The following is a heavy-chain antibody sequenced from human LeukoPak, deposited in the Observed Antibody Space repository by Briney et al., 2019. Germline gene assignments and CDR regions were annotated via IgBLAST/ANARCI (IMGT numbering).Heavy chain of an antibody. CDR3: ARITMVRGVILDY. CDR2: INPNSGGP. J-gene: IGHJ4*02. CDR1: GSTFSGYG. V-gene: IGHV1-2*02. Sequence: GSSVTVSFKASGSTFSGYGVIWVRQAPGQGLEWMGWINPNSGGPNYATKFQGRVTMTRDTSVSTAYMELSRLRSDDTAVYYCARITMVRGVILDYWGQGTLVTVSS. D-gene: IGHD3-10*01.